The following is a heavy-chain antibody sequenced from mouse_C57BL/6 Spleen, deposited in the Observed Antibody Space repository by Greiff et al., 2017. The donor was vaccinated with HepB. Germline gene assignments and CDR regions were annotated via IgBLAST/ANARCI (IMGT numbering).Heavy chain of an antibody. Sequence: QVQLQQSGPGLVQPSQSLSITCTVSGFSLTSYGVHWVRQSPGKGLEWLGVIWSGGSTDYNAAFISRLSISKDNSKSQVFFKMNSLQADDTAIYYCARPLYYGSTYYAMDYWGQGTSVTVSS. J-gene: IGHJ4*01. V-gene: IGHV2-2*01. CDR3: ARPLYYGSTYYAMDY. CDR1: GFSLTSYG. CDR2: IWSGGST. D-gene: IGHD1-1*01.